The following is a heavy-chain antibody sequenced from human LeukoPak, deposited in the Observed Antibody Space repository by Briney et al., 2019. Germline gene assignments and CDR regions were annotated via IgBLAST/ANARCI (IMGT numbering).Heavy chain of an antibody. CDR1: GFTFNNYA. J-gene: IGHJ4*02. CDR3: AKDRGPDMAVVDHIDH. V-gene: IGHV3-33*06. CDR2: IWQDGDKK. D-gene: IGHD2-2*01. Sequence: GGSLRLSCVASGFTFNNYAMHWVRQAPGKGLEWLAIIWQDGDKKEYGDSVRGRFTVSRDNSKNTLYLQMNSLRADDTAFYYCAKDRGPDMAVVDHIDHWGQGTLVAVSS.